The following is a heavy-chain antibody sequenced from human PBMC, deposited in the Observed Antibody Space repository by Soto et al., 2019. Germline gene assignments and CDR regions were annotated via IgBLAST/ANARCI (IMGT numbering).Heavy chain of an antibody. D-gene: IGHD2-2*01. J-gene: IGHJ5*02. Sequence: QVQLVQSGAEVKKPGSSVKVSCKASGGTFSSYAISWVRQAPGQGLEWMGGIIPIFGTANYAQKFQGRVTITAXXYXSXXYMELSSLRSEDTAVYYCARRYCISTSCYPNWFDPWGQGTLVTVSS. CDR2: IIPIFGTA. V-gene: IGHV1-69*12. CDR1: GGTFSSYA. CDR3: ARRYCISTSCYPNWFDP.